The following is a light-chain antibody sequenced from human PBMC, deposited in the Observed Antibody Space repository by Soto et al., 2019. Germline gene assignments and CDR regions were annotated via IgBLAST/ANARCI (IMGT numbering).Light chain of an antibody. CDR2: EVN. Sequence: QSALTQPASVSGSPGQSMTISCGGTSSDVGAYIYVSWYQQFPGKAPKLILYEVNNRPSGVSNRFSGSKSGTTASLTISGLQPEDEADYYCSAYSDIDTKVFGTGTKVTVL. J-gene: IGLJ1*01. CDR3: SAYSDIDTKV. V-gene: IGLV2-14*03. CDR1: SSDVGAYIY.